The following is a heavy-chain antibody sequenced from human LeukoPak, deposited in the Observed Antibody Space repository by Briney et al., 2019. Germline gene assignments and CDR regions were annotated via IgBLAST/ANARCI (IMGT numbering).Heavy chain of an antibody. CDR2: IHPSGSST. D-gene: IGHD5-18*01. CDR3: ARMDMDIAMVTNYLDH. Sequence: ASVKVSCKASGYTFTSHYMHWVRQAPGQGLEWMGVIHPSGSSTNYAQKFQGRVTMTKDTSTSTVYIELNSLRSEDTAVYYCARMDMDIAMVTNYLDHWGQGALVTVSS. V-gene: IGHV1-46*01. CDR1: GYTFTSHY. J-gene: IGHJ4*02.